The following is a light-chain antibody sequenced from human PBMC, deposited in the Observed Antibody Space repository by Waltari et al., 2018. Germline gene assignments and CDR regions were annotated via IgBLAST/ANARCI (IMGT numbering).Light chain of an antibody. Sequence: EIVLTQSPATLSLSPGERATLSCRASQSVSRHLAWYQQKPGQAPRLLIYDASNRAPGIPLRFSGSGSGTDFTLTISSLEPEDFAVYYCQQRSTWPSLTFGGVTKVEIK. CDR2: DAS. J-gene: IGKJ4*01. CDR1: QSVSRH. CDR3: QQRSTWPSLT. V-gene: IGKV3-11*01.